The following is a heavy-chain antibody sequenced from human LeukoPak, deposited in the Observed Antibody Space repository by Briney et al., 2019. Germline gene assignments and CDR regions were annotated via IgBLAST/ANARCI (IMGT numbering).Heavy chain of an antibody. CDR1: GGSISSYY. CDR2: IYYSGST. D-gene: IGHD3-22*01. Sequence: PSETLSLTCTASGGSISSYYWSWIRQPPGKGLEWIGYIYYSGSTNYNPSLKSRVTISVDTSKNQFSLKLSSVTAADTAVYYCARGADYYDSSGYYYLPSDIWGQGTMVTVSS. J-gene: IGHJ3*02. V-gene: IGHV4-59*01. CDR3: ARGADYYDSSGYYYLPSDI.